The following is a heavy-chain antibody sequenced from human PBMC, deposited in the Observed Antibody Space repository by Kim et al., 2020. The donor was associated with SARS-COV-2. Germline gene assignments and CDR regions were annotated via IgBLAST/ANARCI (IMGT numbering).Heavy chain of an antibody. CDR1: GYTFTSYD. CDR2: MNPNSGNT. D-gene: IGHD3-10*01. Sequence: ASVKVSCKASGYTFTSYDINWVRQATGQGLEWMGWMNPNSGNTGYAQKFQGRVTMTRNTSISTAYMELSSLRSEDTAVYYCARGQDYYGSGSYYNDAFDIWGQGTMVTVSS. CDR3: ARGQDYYGSGSYYNDAFDI. V-gene: IGHV1-8*01. J-gene: IGHJ3*02.